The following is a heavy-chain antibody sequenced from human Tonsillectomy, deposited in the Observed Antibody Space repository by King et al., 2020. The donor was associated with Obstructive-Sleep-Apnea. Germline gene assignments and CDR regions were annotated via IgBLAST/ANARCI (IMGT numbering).Heavy chain of an antibody. CDR3: ARQRRTPLDLDPYFFDY. J-gene: IGHJ4*02. CDR1: GGSFSSSFYY. D-gene: IGHD1-1*01. CDR2: IFYSGST. Sequence: QLQESGPGLVKPSETLSLTCTVSGGSFSSSFYYWGWIRQPPGMGLEWIGSIFYSGSTYYNPSLKSRVTISVDTSKNQFSLRLTSVTAADTAVFYCARQRRTPLDLDPYFFDYWGQGSLVTVSS. V-gene: IGHV4-39*07.